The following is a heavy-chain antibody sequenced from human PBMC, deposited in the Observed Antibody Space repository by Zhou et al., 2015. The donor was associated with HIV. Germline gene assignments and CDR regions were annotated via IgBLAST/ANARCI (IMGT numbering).Heavy chain of an antibody. D-gene: IGHD6-13*01. J-gene: IGHJ6*02. CDR1: GGTFSSYA. CDR2: IIPIFGTA. V-gene: IGHV1-69*01. Sequence: QVQLVQSGAEVKKPGSSVKVSCKASGGTFSSYAISWVRQAPGQGLEWMGGIIPIFGTANYAQKFQGRVTITADESTSTAYMELSSLRSEDTAVYYCARQQQLVDYYYYYGMDVWGQGTTVTVSS. CDR3: ARQQQLVDYYYYYGMDV.